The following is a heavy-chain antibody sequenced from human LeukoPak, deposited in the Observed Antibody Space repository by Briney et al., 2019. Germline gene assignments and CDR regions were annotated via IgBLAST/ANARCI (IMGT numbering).Heavy chain of an antibody. CDR3: AREKYDSGSYLYGMDV. Sequence: GGSLRLSCAASGFTFSSYDMHWVRQATGKGLEWVSAIGTAGDTYYPGSVKGRFTISRENAKNSLYLQMNSLRAGDTAVYYCAREKYDSGSYLYGMDVWGQGTTVTVSS. V-gene: IGHV3-13*01. CDR1: GFTFSSYD. J-gene: IGHJ6*02. D-gene: IGHD3-10*01. CDR2: IGTAGDT.